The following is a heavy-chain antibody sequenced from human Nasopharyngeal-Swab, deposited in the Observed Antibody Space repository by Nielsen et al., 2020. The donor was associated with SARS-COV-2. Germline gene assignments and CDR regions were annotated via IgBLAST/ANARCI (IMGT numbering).Heavy chain of an antibody. CDR1: GGSFSTYY. V-gene: IGHV4-34*01. CDR2: INHGGTT. CDR3: ARGFDY. Sequence: SKTLSLTCDVFGGSFSTYYWSWIRQPPGKGLEWIGEINHGGTTNYNPSLKSRVTISVDTSKNQFSLKLSSVTAADTAVYYCARGFDYWGQGTLVTVSS. J-gene: IGHJ4*02.